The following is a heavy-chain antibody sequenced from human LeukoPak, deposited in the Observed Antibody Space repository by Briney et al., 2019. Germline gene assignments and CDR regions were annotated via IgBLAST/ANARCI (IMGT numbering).Heavy chain of an antibody. CDR3: ARYSDGSGWAAFDI. CDR2: IYYSGST. D-gene: IGHD3-22*01. CDR1: GGSISSGDYY. J-gene: IGHJ3*02. Sequence: RPSQTLSLTCTVSGGSISSGDYYWSWIRQPPGKGLEWIGYIYYSGSTYYNPSLKSRVTISVDTSKNQFSLKLSSVTAADTSIYYCARYSDGSGWAAFDIWGQGTVVTVSS. V-gene: IGHV4-30-4*08.